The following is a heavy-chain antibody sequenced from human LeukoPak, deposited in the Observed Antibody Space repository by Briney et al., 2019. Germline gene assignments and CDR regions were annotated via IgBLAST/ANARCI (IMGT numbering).Heavy chain of an antibody. V-gene: IGHV4-59*01. CDR1: GGSISSYY. D-gene: IGHD3-10*01. J-gene: IGHJ4*02. CDR2: IYYSGNT. Sequence: SETLSLICTVSGGSISSYYGNWIRQPPGKGLEWIGYIYYSGNTNYNPSLKSRVTISVDTSKNEFSLKLSSVTAADTAVYYCARAPRGSARSYFDSWGQGTLVTVSS. CDR3: ARAPRGSARSYFDS.